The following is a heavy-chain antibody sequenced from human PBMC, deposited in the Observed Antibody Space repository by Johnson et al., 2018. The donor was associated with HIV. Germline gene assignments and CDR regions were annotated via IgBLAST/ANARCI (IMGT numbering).Heavy chain of an antibody. CDR1: GFTFSNYA. CDR2: VSYDGSNK. Sequence: QVQLVESGGGVVQPGTSLRLSCAASGFTFSNYAMGWVRQAPGKGLEWVAVVSYDGSNKYYADSVKGRFTISRDNSKNTLYLQMNSLRAEDRSVYYCARGREGGTYQGGAFDIWGQGTMVTVSS. J-gene: IGHJ3*02. V-gene: IGHV3-30*03. D-gene: IGHD1-26*01. CDR3: ARGREGGTYQGGAFDI.